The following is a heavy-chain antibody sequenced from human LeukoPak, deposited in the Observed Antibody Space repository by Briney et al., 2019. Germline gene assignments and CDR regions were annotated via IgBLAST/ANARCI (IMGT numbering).Heavy chain of an antibody. Sequence: SETLSLTCTVSGGSISGSSYYWGWIRQPPGKGLEWIGDIYYTGSSYYSPSLKSRVSVSVDTSKNQFSLKLTSVTAADTALYYCARHGPPMQTTFFDFWGQGALVIVSS. J-gene: IGHJ4*02. CDR2: IYYTGSS. D-gene: IGHD3-16*01. CDR3: ARHGPPMQTTFFDF. V-gene: IGHV4-39*01. CDR1: GGSISGSSYY.